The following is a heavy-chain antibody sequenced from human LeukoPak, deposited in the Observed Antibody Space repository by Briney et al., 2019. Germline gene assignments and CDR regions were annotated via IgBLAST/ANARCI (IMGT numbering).Heavy chain of an antibody. V-gene: IGHV1-18*01. CDR1: GYTFTSNG. D-gene: IGHD5-24*01. CDR3: AKEGRDVYNTRYGMDV. J-gene: IGHJ6*02. Sequence: ASVKVSCKASGYTFTSNGISWVRQAPGQGLEWVGWISAYNGNTNYAQKFQGRVTMTTDTSTSTAYMELRSLRSDDTAVYYCAKEGRDVYNTRYGMDVWGQGTTVTVSS. CDR2: ISAYNGNT.